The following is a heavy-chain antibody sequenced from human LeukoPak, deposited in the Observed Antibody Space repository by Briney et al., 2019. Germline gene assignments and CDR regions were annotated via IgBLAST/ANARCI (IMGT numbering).Heavy chain of an antibody. D-gene: IGHD6-19*01. CDR1: GYSFTNYY. CDR3: ARGKSSVWPVGLCMDV. CDR2: INPSAGTT. Sequence: ASVKVSCKASGYSFTNYYMHWVRQAPGQGLEWMGFINPSAGTTTYAQKFQGRVTVTRDTSTSTVYMDLSSLKSEDTAVYYCARGKSSVWPVGLCMDVWGQGTTVTVSS. J-gene: IGHJ6*02. V-gene: IGHV1-46*01.